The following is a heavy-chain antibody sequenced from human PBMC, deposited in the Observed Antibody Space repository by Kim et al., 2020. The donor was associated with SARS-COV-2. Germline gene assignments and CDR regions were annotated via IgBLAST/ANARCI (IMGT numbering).Heavy chain of an antibody. CDR3: AGPTRDYYYGMDV. CDR1: GYSFTSYW. J-gene: IGHJ6*02. Sequence: GESLKISCKGSGYSFTSYWIGWVRQMPGKGLEWMGIIYPGDSDTRYSPSFQGQVTISADKSISTAYLQWSSLKASDTAMYYCAGPTRDYYYGMDVWGQGTTFTVSS. V-gene: IGHV5-51*01. CDR2: IYPGDSDT.